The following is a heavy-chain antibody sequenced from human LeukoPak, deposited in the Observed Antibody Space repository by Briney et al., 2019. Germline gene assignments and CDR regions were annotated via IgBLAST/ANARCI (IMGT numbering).Heavy chain of an antibody. CDR3: ARDYPAVVPAAIRWFDP. D-gene: IGHD2-2*01. V-gene: IGHV1-2*02. CDR2: INPNSGGT. J-gene: IGHJ5*02. CDR1: GYTFTGYY. Sequence: ASVKVSCKASGYTFTGYYMHWVRQAPGQGLEWMGWINPNSGGTNYAQKFQGRVTMTRDTSISTAYMELSRLRSDDTAVCYCARDYPAVVPAAIRWFDPWGQGTLVTVSS.